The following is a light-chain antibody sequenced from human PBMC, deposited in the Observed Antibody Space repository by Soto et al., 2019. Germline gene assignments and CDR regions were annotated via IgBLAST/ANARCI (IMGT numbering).Light chain of an antibody. V-gene: IGLV2-14*01. CDR1: SSDVGGYNY. J-gene: IGLJ1*01. CDR2: EVS. Sequence: QSALTQPASASGSPGQSITISCTGTSSDVGGYNYVSWYQHHPGKAPKLMIYEVSNRPSGVSNRFSGSKSGNTASLTISGLQAEDEADYYCTSYTTSSTPGVFGTGTKVTVL. CDR3: TSYTTSSTPGV.